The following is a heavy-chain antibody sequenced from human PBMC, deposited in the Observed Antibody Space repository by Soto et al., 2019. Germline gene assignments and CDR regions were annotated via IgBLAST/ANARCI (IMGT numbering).Heavy chain of an antibody. V-gene: IGHV4-59*01. Sequence: SETLSLTCTVSGGSISSYYWSWIRQPPGKGLEWIGYIYYSGSTNYNPSLKSRVTISVDTSKNQFSLKLSSVTAADTAVYYCARGPYYDILTGYYRVFDYWAREPWSPSPQ. J-gene: IGHJ4*02. CDR1: GGSISSYY. D-gene: IGHD3-9*01. CDR3: ARGPYYDILTGYYRVFDY. CDR2: IYYSGST.